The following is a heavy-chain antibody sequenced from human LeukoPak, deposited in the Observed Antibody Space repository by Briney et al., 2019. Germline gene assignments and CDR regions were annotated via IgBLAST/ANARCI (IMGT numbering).Heavy chain of an antibody. D-gene: IGHD2-21*02. CDR2: IYSVGST. J-gene: IGHJ4*02. Sequence: GGSLRLSCAASGVTVGNNYVTWVRQAPGKGLEWVSIIYSVGSTHYADSVKGRFTISRVNSKNTLYLQMNSLRAEDTAIYYCAGSLAYCGGDCRLGDYWGQGTLVTVSS. CDR1: GVTVGNNY. CDR3: AGSLAYCGGDCRLGDY. V-gene: IGHV3-66*01.